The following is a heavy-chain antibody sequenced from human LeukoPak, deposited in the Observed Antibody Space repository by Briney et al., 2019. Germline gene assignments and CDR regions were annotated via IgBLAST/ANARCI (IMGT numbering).Heavy chain of an antibody. J-gene: IGHJ4*02. Sequence: ASVKVSCKASGYTFTGYYMHWVRQAPGQGLEWMGWINPNSGGTNYAQKFQGRVTMTRDTSISPAYMELSRLRSDDTAVYYCARVVDGAPQGYGDPMSGFDYWGQGTLVTVSS. V-gene: IGHV1-2*02. CDR2: INPNSGGT. CDR1: GYTFTGYY. D-gene: IGHD4-17*01. CDR3: ARVVDGAPQGYGDPMSGFDY.